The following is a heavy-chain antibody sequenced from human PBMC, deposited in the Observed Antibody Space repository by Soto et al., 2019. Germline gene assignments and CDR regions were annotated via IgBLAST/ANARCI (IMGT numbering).Heavy chain of an antibody. CDR1: GFTFRSYW. Sequence: ESGGGLVQPGGSLRLSCADSGFTFRSYWMSWVRQAPGKGLEWVANIKQDETEKYYVDSVKGRFAISRDNGKNTLYLQMNSLRAEDTAVYYCARVRTENYYGMDVWGQGTTVTVSS. J-gene: IGHJ6*02. CDR2: IKQDETEK. CDR3: ARVRTENYYGMDV. V-gene: IGHV3-7*05.